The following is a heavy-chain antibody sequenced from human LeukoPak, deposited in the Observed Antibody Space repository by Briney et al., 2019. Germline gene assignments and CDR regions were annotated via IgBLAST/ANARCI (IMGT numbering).Heavy chain of an antibody. D-gene: IGHD3-16*01. CDR1: GGSVSSGSYY. V-gene: IGHV4-61*01. CDR2: IYYSGST. Sequence: SETLSLTCTVSGGSVSSGSYYWSWIRQPPGKGLEWIGYIYYSGSTNYNPSLKSRVTISVDTSKNQFSLKLSSVTAADTAVYYCARSGKSAYILDYWGQGTLVTVSS. J-gene: IGHJ4*02. CDR3: ARSGKSAYILDY.